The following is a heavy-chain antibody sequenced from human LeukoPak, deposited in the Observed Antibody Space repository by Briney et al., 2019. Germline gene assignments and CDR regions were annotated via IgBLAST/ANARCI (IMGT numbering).Heavy chain of an antibody. Sequence: SGTLSLTCSDSGVYIRSISYYWGRISQPQGKGLEWIGCNYYSGSTYYNPSLKSRVTISVDTSKNQFSLKLSSVTAADTAVYYCARHLEAAVAGRASNWFDPWGQGTLVTVSS. CDR3: ARHLEAAVAGRASNWFDP. CDR1: GVYIRSISYY. D-gene: IGHD6-19*01. V-gene: IGHV4-39*01. J-gene: IGHJ5*02. CDR2: NYYSGST.